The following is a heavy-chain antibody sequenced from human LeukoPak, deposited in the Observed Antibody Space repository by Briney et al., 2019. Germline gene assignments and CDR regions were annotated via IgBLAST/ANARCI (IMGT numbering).Heavy chain of an antibody. CDR3: ARGPASIAARPGYYFDY. CDR2: IKQDGSEK. D-gene: IGHD6-6*01. CDR1: GFTFSSYW. Sequence: GGSLRLSCAASGFTFSSYWMSWVRQAPGKGLEWVANIKQDGSEKYYVDSVKGRFTISRDNAKNSLYLQMNSLRAEDTAVYYCARGPASIAARPGYYFDYWGQGTLVTVSS. J-gene: IGHJ4*02. V-gene: IGHV3-7*01.